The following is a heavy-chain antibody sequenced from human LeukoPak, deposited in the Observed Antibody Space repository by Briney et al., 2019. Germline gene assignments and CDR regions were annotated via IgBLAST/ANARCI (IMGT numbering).Heavy chain of an antibody. V-gene: IGHV4-34*01. CDR2: INHSGST. CDR1: GGSSSGYY. CDR3: ARLFVPRSGYGGHYYYYYYMDV. Sequence: SETLSLTCAVYGGSSSGYYWSWIRQPPGKGLEWIGEINHSGSTNYNPSLKSRVTISVDTSKNQFSLKLSSVTAADTAVYYCARLFVPRSGYGGHYYYYYYMDVWGKGTTVTVSS. D-gene: IGHD3-22*01. J-gene: IGHJ6*03.